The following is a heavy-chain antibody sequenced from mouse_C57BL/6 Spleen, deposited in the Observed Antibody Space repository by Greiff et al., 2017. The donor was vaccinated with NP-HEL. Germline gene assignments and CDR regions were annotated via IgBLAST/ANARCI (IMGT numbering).Heavy chain of an antibody. Sequence: VQLQQSGPELVKPGASVKISCKASGYAFSSSWMNWVKQRPGKGLEWIGRIYPGDGDTNYNGKFKGKATLTADKSSSTAYMQLSSLTSEDSAVYFCARSGLTGLSYFDYWGQGTTLTVSS. D-gene: IGHD4-1*01. J-gene: IGHJ2*01. CDR3: ARSGLTGLSYFDY. V-gene: IGHV1-82*01. CDR2: IYPGDGDT. CDR1: GYAFSSSW.